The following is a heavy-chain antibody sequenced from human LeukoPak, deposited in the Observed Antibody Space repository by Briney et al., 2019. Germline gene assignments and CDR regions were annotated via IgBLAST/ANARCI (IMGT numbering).Heavy chain of an antibody. CDR3: ARSTGSTMFIDY. Sequence: SETLSLTCTVSGGSISPYYWSWIRQPPGKGLEWLGYIYYSGNTDYNPSLESRVAISVDASKNQFSLKLSSVTAADTAVYYCARSTGSTMFIDYWGQGTLVTVSS. J-gene: IGHJ4*02. CDR2: IYYSGNT. V-gene: IGHV4-59*01. D-gene: IGHD3-10*02. CDR1: GGSISPYY.